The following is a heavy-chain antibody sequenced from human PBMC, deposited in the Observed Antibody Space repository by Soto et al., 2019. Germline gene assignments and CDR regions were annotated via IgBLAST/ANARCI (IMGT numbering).Heavy chain of an antibody. Sequence: QVQLVQSGAEVKKPGASVKVSCKASGYTFTSYGISWVRQAPGQGREWMGWISAYNGNTNYAQKLQGRVTMTTDTSKSTAYMEVRSLRSDDTAVDYCARSSGTSYIWFDPWGQGTLVTVSS. CDR1: GYTFTSYG. CDR3: ARSSGTSYIWFDP. J-gene: IGHJ5*02. V-gene: IGHV1-18*01. CDR2: ISAYNGNT. D-gene: IGHD1-26*01.